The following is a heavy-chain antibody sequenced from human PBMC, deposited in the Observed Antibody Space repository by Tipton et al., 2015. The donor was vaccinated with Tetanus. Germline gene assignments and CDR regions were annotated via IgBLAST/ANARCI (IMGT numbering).Heavy chain of an antibody. V-gene: IGHV4-61*01. D-gene: IGHD1-26*01. CDR1: GGSISSSSYY. CDR2: IHSSGST. J-gene: IGHJ4*02. CDR3: ARDIEEVGATKYFDY. Sequence: TLSLTCTVSGGSISSSSYYWGWIRQPPGKGPEWIGQIHSSGSTNYIPSLKSRVTISLDTSKNQFSLRLTSVTAADTAVYYCARDIEEVGATKYFDYWGQGTLVTVSS.